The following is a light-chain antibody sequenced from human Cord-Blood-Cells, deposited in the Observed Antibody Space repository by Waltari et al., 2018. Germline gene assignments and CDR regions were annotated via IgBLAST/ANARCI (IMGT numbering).Light chain of an antibody. CDR3: SSYTSSSTWV. CDR2: DVS. CDR1: SSDVGGYHD. V-gene: IGLV2-14*03. Sequence: QSALTQPASASGPPGQSTTTSCTGTSSDVGGYHDVSWYQQHPGKAPKLMIYDVSNRPSGVSNRFSGSKSGNTASLTISGLQAEDEADYYCSSYTSSSTWVFGGGTKLTVL. J-gene: IGLJ3*02.